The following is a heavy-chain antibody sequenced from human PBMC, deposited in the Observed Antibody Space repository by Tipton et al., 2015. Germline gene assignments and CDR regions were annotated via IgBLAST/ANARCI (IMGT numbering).Heavy chain of an antibody. Sequence: TLSLTCTVSGGSISINSFHWDWIRQPPGKGLEWIGSVDYSGSTHYTPSLKRRLTISFDTSKNQFSLKMSSVTASDTAVYYCARARGRHGGLFDSWGQGILVTVSS. J-gene: IGHJ4*02. V-gene: IGHV4-39*01. CDR1: GGSISINSFH. CDR3: ARARGRHGGLFDS. CDR2: VDYSGST. D-gene: IGHD4-23*01.